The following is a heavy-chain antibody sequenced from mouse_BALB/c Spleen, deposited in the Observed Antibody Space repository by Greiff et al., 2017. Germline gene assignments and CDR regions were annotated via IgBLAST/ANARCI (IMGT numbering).Heavy chain of an antibody. J-gene: IGHJ2*01. D-gene: IGHD1-1*01. Sequence: VMLVESGPGLVAPSQSLSITCTVSGFSLTSYGVHWVRQPPGKGLEWLGVIWAGGSTNYNSALMSRLSISKDNSKSQVFLKMNSLQTDDTAMYYCARDYGSEHYFDYWGQGTTLTVSS. V-gene: IGHV2-9*02. CDR3: ARDYGSEHYFDY. CDR2: IWAGGST. CDR1: GFSLTSYG.